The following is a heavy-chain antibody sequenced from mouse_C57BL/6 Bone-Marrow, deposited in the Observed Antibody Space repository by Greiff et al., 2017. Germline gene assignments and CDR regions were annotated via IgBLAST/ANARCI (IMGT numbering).Heavy chain of an antibody. Sequence: EVKLMESGPGLVKPSQSLSLTCSVTGYSITSGYYWNWIRQFPGNKLEWMGYISYDGSNNYNPSLKNRISITRDTSKNQFFLKLNSVTTEDTATCYCARGGGFHWYFDVWGTVTTVTVSS. V-gene: IGHV3-6*01. J-gene: IGHJ1*03. CDR2: ISYDGSN. CDR3: ARGGGFHWYFDV. CDR1: GYSITSGYY.